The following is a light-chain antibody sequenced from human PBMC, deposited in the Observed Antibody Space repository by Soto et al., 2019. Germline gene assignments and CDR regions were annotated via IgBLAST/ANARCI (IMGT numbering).Light chain of an antibody. CDR2: AAS. J-gene: IGKJ1*01. V-gene: IGKV1-39*01. CDR3: QQSYSTRRT. Sequence: DIQMTQSPSSLSASVGDRVTITCRASQSISNYLNWYQQKPGKAPKLLMYAASSLQSGVASRFVGGGSGTDFTIPIRSLQPEDFATYYCQQSYSTRRTFGQGTKVEIK. CDR1: QSISNY.